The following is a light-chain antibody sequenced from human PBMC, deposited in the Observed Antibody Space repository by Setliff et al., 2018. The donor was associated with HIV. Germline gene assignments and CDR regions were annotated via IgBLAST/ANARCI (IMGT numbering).Light chain of an antibody. CDR3: SSYEFSNTHP. CDR1: SSNVGGYSY. Sequence: QSALTQPASVSGSLGQSITISCTGTSSNVGGYSYVSWYQQHPGKAPKLIIYEVRNRPSGVSNRCSSSKSGNTASLTISGLQAEDEADYYCSSYEFSNTHPFGTGTKV. J-gene: IGLJ1*01. V-gene: IGLV2-14*03. CDR2: EVR.